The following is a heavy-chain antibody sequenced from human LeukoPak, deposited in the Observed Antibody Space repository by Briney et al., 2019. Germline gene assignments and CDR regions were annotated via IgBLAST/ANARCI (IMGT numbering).Heavy chain of an antibody. V-gene: IGHV5-51*01. CDR3: ARVQTLYCTSGVCLLPPYV. D-gene: IGHD2-8*01. CDR1: GYTFTSYW. J-gene: IGHJ4*02. CDR2: IYPGDSDT. Sequence: GESLKISCKGSGYTFTSYWIGWVRQMPGKGLEGMGIIYPGDSDTRYSPSFQGQVTTSADKSISTAYLLWSSRTASDTAAIYCARVQTLYCTSGVCLLPPYVWGQGTLVTVSS.